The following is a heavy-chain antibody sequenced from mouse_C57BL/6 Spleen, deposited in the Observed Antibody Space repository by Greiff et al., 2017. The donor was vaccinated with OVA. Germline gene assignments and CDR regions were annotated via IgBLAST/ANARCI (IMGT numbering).Heavy chain of an antibody. J-gene: IGHJ2*01. CDR1: GFTFSDYG. CDR3: ARAVAYYFDY. Sequence: DVHLVESGGGLVKPGGSLKLSCAASGFTFSDYGMHWVRQAPEKGLEWVAYISSGSSTIYYADTVKGRFTISRDNAKNTLFLQMTSLRSEDTAMYYCARAVAYYFDYWGQGTTLTVSS. CDR2: ISSGSSTI. V-gene: IGHV5-17*01. D-gene: IGHD1-1*01.